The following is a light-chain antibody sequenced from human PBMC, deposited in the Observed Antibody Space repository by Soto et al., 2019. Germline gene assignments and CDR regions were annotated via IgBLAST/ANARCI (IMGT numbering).Light chain of an antibody. CDR2: SNN. J-gene: IGLJ1*01. CDR3: AAWDDSLNGPNYV. Sequence: SALNQPPSASGTPGQRVTISCSGSSSNIGSNTVNWYQQLPGTAPKLLIYSNNQRPSGVPDRFSGSKSGTSASLAISGLQSEDEADYYCAAWDDSLNGPNYVFGTGTKVTVL. V-gene: IGLV1-44*01. CDR1: SSNIGSNT.